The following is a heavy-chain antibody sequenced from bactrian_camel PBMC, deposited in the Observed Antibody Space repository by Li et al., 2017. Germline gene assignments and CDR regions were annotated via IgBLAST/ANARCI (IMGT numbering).Heavy chain of an antibody. D-gene: IGHD2*01. CDR2: MSSDGRIT. Sequence: HVQLVESGGGLVQPGGSLRLSCAASDFSFSGSYMSWVRQAPGKGLEWVSLMSSDGRITYYADSVKGRFTISRDDAKNTLYLQLNSLKTEDTAMYYCTNDFSDFSGSYGMEYWGKGTQVTVS. V-gene: IGHV3-2*01. J-gene: IGHJ7*01. CDR1: DFSFSGSY.